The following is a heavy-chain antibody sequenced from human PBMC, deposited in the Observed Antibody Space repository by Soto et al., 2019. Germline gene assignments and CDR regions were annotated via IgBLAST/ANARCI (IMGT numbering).Heavy chain of an antibody. Sequence: PSETLSLNCTASGGSISSYYWSWIRQPPGKGLEWIGYIYYSGSTNYNPSLKSRVTISVDTSTNPFSLKLSSVTAADTAVYYCARATVVAAHDDYDGMDVWGQGTTVTVSS. CDR1: GGSISSYY. D-gene: IGHD2-15*01. V-gene: IGHV4-59*01. J-gene: IGHJ6*02. CDR2: IYYSGST. CDR3: ARATVVAAHDDYDGMDV.